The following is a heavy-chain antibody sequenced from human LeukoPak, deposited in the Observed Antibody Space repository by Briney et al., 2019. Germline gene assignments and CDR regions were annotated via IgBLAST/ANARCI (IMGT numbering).Heavy chain of an antibody. Sequence: PSETLSLTCAVYGGSFSGYYWSWIRQPPGKGLEWIGEINHSGSTNYNPSLKSRVTISVDTSKNQFSLKLSSVTAADTAVYCCARGIANDYVWGSYRPCFDYWGQGTLVTVSS. D-gene: IGHD3-16*02. V-gene: IGHV4-34*01. CDR2: INHSGST. CDR1: GGSFSGYY. J-gene: IGHJ4*02. CDR3: ARGIANDYVWGSYRPCFDY.